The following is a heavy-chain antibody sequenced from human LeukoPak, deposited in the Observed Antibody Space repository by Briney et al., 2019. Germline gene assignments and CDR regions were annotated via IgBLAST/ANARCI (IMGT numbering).Heavy chain of an antibody. D-gene: IGHD3-22*01. Sequence: PGGSLRLSCGAAGFTVSTNFMGWVRQPPGKGLEWVSVIYTSGSTYYADSVKGRFTISRDSSKNTLFLQMNSLRAEDTALYYCASLSSGYYSPFGYWGQGTLVTVSS. J-gene: IGHJ4*02. V-gene: IGHV3-53*01. CDR1: GFTVSTNF. CDR3: ASLSSGYYSPFGY. CDR2: IYTSGST.